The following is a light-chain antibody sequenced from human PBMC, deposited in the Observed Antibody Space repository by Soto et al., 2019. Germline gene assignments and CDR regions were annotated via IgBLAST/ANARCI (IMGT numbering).Light chain of an antibody. Sequence: QSALTQPASVSGSPGQSITISCTGTSSDVGGYNYVSWYQQHPGKAAKLMICEVSNRPSGVSNRFSGSKSGNTASLTISGLQAEDEADYYCSSYTGSRGLVFGTGTKVIVL. J-gene: IGLJ1*01. CDR1: SSDVGGYNY. CDR2: EVS. CDR3: SSYTGSRGLV. V-gene: IGLV2-14*01.